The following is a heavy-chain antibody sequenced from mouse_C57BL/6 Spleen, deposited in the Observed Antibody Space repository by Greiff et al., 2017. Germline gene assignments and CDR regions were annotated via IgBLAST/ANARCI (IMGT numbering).Heavy chain of an antibody. V-gene: IGHV1-69*01. Sequence: QVQLQQPGAELVMPGASVKLSCTASGYTFTSYWMHWVQQWPGQGLEWIGEIDPSDSYTNYNQKFKGKSTLTVDKSSSTAYMQLSSLTSDDSAVYYCARRYYGSFYYFDYWGQGTTLTVSS. CDR3: ARRYYGSFYYFDY. CDR1: GYTFTSYW. CDR2: IDPSDSYT. D-gene: IGHD1-1*01. J-gene: IGHJ2*01.